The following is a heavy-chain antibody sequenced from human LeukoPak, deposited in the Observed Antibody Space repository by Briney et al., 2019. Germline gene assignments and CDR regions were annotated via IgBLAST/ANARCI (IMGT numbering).Heavy chain of an antibody. Sequence: SVKVPCKASGGTFSSYAISWVRQAPGQGLEWMGRIIPIFGTANYAQKFQGRVTITTDESTSTAYMELSCLRSEDTAVYYCARDHYYDSSGLLKIWGQGTLVTVSS. CDR2: IIPIFGTA. CDR1: GGTFSSYA. J-gene: IGHJ4*02. D-gene: IGHD3-22*01. V-gene: IGHV1-69*05. CDR3: ARDHYYDSSGLLKI.